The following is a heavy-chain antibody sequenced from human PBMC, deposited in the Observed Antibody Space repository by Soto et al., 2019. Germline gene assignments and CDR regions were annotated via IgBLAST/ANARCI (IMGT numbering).Heavy chain of an antibody. CDR3: ASGMVFGSIDY. Sequence: GASVKVSCKASGGTFSSYAISWVRQAPGQGLEWMGGIIPILGTANYAQKFQGRVTITADESTSTAYMELSSLRSEDTAVYYCASGMVFGSIDYWGQGTLVTVSS. D-gene: IGHD1-20*01. V-gene: IGHV1-69*13. CDR2: IIPILGTA. J-gene: IGHJ4*02. CDR1: GGTFSSYA.